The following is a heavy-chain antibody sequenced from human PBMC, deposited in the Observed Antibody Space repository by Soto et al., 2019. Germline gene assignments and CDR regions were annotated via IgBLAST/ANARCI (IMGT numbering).Heavy chain of an antibody. V-gene: IGHV3-30-3*01. J-gene: IGHJ4*02. CDR2: ISYDGSNK. CDR1: GFTFSSYA. Sequence: LRLSCAASGFTFSSYAMHWVRQAPGKGLEWVAVISYDGSNKYYADSVKGRFTISRDNSKNTLYLQMNSLRAEDTAVYYCATLGEPHDYWGQGTLVTVSS. CDR3: ATLGEPHDY. D-gene: IGHD3-16*01.